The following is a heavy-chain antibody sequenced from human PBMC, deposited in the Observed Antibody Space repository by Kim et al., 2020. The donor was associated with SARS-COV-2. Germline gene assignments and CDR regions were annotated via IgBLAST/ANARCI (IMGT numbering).Heavy chain of an antibody. D-gene: IGHD3-22*01. CDR3: ARDPYYYDSRGDFCFDY. CDR2: ISYDGSNK. CDR1: GFTFSSYA. V-gene: IGHV3-30*04. Sequence: GGSLRLSCAASGFTFSSYAMHWVRQAPGKGLEWVAVISYDGSNKYYADSVKGRFTISRDNSKNTLYLQMNSLRAEDTAVYYCARDPYYYDSRGDFCFDYWGQGTLVTVSS. J-gene: IGHJ4*02.